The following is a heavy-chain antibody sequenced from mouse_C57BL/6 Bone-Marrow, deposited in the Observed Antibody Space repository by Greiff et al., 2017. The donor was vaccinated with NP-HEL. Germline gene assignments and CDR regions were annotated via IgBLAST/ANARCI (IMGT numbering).Heavy chain of an antibody. J-gene: IGHJ2*01. CDR2: IDPENGDT. CDR1: GFNIKDDY. CDR3: TTWDGSILY. D-gene: IGHD1-1*01. Sequence: EVHLVESGAELVRPGASVKLSCTASGFNIKDDYMHWVKQRPEQGLEWIGWIDPENGDTESASKFQGKATITADTSSNTAYLQLSSLTSEDSAVYYGTTWDGSILYWGQGTTLTVSS. V-gene: IGHV14-4*01.